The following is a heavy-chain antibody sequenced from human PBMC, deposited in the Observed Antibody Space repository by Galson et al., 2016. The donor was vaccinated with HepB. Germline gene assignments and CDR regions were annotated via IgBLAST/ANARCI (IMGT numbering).Heavy chain of an antibody. CDR3: ARGLSGYYGSGTYYTDEGAFDI. J-gene: IGHJ3*02. Sequence: SLRLSCAASGFTVSSIYMSWVRQAPGKGLEWVSTIYSGGTTYYTESVKGRFTIPRDNSKNTLYLQVNSLRAEDTAVYYCARGLSGYYGSGTYYTDEGAFDIWGQGTMVTVSS. CDR2: IYSGGTT. V-gene: IGHV3-66*01. D-gene: IGHD3-10*01. CDR1: GFTVSSIY.